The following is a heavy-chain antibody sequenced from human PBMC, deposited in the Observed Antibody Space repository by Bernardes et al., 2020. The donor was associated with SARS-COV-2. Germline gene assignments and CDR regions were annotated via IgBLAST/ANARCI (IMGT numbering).Heavy chain of an antibody. V-gene: IGHV3-21*01. CDR2: ISSRSTYI. J-gene: IGHJ6*02. D-gene: IGHD1-26*01. Sequence: GGSLRLSCVASGFIFSSYSMNWVRQAPGKGLEWVSSISSRSTYIYYADSVKGRFTISRDTAKNSLFLQMNSLRAEDTAVYYCARFHPTAILGATGEGRTYHYGMDVWGQGTTVTVSS. CDR3: ARFHPTAILGATGEGRTYHYGMDV. CDR1: GFIFSSYS.